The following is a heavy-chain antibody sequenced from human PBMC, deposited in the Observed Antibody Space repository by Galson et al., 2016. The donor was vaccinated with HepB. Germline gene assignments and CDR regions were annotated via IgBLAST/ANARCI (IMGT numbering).Heavy chain of an antibody. CDR2: IFWGDDK. J-gene: IGHJ4*02. Sequence: PALVKPTQTLTLTCSFSGFSLSAGPMGVGWIRQPPGKALEWLALIFWGDDKFYSPSPKSRHNITKDTSKKQVVLTMTNLDPVDTATYYCAHRGSYGSFDYWGQVTLVTVSS. D-gene: IGHD5-18*01. V-gene: IGHV2-5*02. CDR3: AHRGSYGSFDY. CDR1: GFSLSAGPMG.